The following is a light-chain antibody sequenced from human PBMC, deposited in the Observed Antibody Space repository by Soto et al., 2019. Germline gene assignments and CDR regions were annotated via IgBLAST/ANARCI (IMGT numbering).Light chain of an antibody. V-gene: IGLV1-47*01. CDR3: AAWDDSLSPHVV. CDR2: RNN. J-gene: IGLJ2*01. CDR1: SSNIGSNY. Sequence: QSVLTQPPSASWTPGQRVTISCSGSSSNIGSNYVYWYQQLPGTAPKLLIYRNNQRPSGVPDRFSGSKSGTSASLAISGLRSEDEADYYCAAWDDSLSPHVVFGGGTQLTVL.